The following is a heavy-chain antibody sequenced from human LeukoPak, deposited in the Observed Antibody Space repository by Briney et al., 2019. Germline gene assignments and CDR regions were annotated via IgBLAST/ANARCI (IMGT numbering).Heavy chain of an antibody. CDR2: INWNGGST. Sequence: PGGSLRLSCAASGFTFDDYGMSWVRQAPGKGLEWVSGINWNGGSTGYADSVKGRFTISRDNAKNSLYLQMNSLRAEGTALYHCARDSRDVYYYGMDVWGQGTTVTVSS. D-gene: IGHD6-13*01. J-gene: IGHJ6*02. CDR3: ARDSRDVYYYGMDV. V-gene: IGHV3-20*01. CDR1: GFTFDDYG.